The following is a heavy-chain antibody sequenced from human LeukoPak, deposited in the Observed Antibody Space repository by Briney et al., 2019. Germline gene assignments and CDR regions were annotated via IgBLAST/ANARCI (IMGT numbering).Heavy chain of an antibody. J-gene: IGHJ4*02. Sequence: GESLKISCKGSGYNFTNYWIGWVRQMPGKGLEWMGIIYPGDSDTRYSPSFQGQVTISADKSISTAYLQWSSLKASDTAMYYCAREGASGSYGVGFDYWGQGTLVTVSS. CDR3: AREGASGSYGVGFDY. D-gene: IGHD1-26*01. V-gene: IGHV5-51*01. CDR2: IYPGDSDT. CDR1: GYNFTNYW.